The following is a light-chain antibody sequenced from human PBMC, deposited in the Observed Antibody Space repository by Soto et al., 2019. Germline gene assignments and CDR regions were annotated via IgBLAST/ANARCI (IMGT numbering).Light chain of an antibody. J-gene: IGLJ1*01. V-gene: IGLV2-14*01. CDR3: ISYTGSSTSYV. Sequence: QSVLTQPASVSGSPGQSITISCSGTSSDVGSYDHVAWYQQFPGKTPKLMIYEVSNRPSGVSSRFSGSKPGNTASLTISGLQAEDEADYYCISYTGSSTSYVFGSGTKVTVL. CDR1: SSDVGSYDH. CDR2: EVS.